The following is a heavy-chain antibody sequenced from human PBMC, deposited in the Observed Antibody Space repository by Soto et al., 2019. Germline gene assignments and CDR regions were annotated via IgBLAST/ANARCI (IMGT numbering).Heavy chain of an antibody. CDR2: ISYTGST. V-gene: IGHV4-59*08. CDR3: ARHYPLGNNWNYFDY. J-gene: IGHJ4*02. CDR1: GGSINSYY. D-gene: IGHD1-1*01. Sequence: QVQLQESGPGLVKPSETLSLTCSVSGGSINSYYWGWIRQPPGKGLEWIGYISYTGSTDYSPSLKSRVTISVDTSKNQFSLKVRSVTAADTAIYFCARHYPLGNNWNYFDYWGRGTLVTVSS.